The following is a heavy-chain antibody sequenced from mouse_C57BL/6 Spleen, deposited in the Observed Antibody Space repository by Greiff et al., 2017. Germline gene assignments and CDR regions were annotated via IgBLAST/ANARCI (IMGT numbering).Heavy chain of an antibody. J-gene: IGHJ2*01. D-gene: IGHD1-1*01. Sequence: EVQLVESGGGLVKPGGSLKLSCAASGFTFSDYGMHWVRQAPEEGLEWVAYISSGSSTIYYADTLKGRFTISRDNAKNTLFLQMTSLRSEDTAMYYCARNYGSSYDYWGQGTTLTVSS. CDR3: ARNYGSSYDY. CDR2: ISSGSSTI. V-gene: IGHV5-17*01. CDR1: GFTFSDYG.